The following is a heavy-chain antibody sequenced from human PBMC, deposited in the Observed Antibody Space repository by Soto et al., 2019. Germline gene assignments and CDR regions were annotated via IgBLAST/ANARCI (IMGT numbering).Heavy chain of an antibody. Sequence: QVHLVQSGAEVKKPGASVKVSCKGSGYAFTTYGITWVRQAPGQGLEWMGWISAHNGNTNYAQKLQGRVTATRDTSTSTAYVQLRRLRSDATAVYDCARGRYGDYWGQGARVNVSS. D-gene: IGHD1-1*01. J-gene: IGHJ4*02. CDR2: ISAHNGNT. CDR3: ARGRYGDY. V-gene: IGHV1-18*01. CDR1: GYAFTTYG.